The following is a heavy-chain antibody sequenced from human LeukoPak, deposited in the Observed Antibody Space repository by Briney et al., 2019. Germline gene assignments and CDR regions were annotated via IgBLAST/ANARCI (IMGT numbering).Heavy chain of an antibody. J-gene: IGHJ4*02. D-gene: IGHD6-13*01. CDR2: IYYSGST. Sequence: SETLSLTCTVSGGSISSSSYYWGWIRQPPGKGLEWIGSIYYSGSTYYNPSLKSRVIISVDTSKNQFSLKLSSVTAADTAVYYCARHVYVAAAPDYWGQGTLVTVSS. V-gene: IGHV4-39*01. CDR1: GGSISSSSYY. CDR3: ARHVYVAAAPDY.